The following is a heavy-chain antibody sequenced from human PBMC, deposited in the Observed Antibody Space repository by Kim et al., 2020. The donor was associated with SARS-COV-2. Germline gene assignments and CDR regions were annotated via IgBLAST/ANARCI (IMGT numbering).Heavy chain of an antibody. V-gene: IGHV3-11*04. CDR2: ISDTGNTI. J-gene: IGHJ4*02. CDR1: GFSFSDYY. CDR3: ARAEGNSSSWYAALRY. Sequence: GGSLRLSCAASGFSFSDYYMSWIRQAPGKGLEWVSYISDTGNTIYYADSVKGRFTISRDNAKNSLYLQMNSLRAEDTAVYYCARAEGNSSSWYAALRYWGQGTLVTVSS. D-gene: IGHD6-13*01.